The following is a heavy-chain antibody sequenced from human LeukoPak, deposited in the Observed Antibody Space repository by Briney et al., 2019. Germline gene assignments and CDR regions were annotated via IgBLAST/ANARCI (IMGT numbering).Heavy chain of an antibody. CDR2: ISGTGGST. V-gene: IGHV3-23*01. D-gene: IGHD3-10*01. Sequence: PGGSLRLSCAASGLTFRAFAMSWVRQAPGKGLECVSSISGTGGSTAYADSVKGRFIITRDNSKNTLFLQMNSLRAEDTAVYYCAKGAYYYGSGSYCFGHWGQGILVTVST. CDR1: GLTFRAFA. J-gene: IGHJ5*02. CDR3: AKGAYYYGSGSYCFGH.